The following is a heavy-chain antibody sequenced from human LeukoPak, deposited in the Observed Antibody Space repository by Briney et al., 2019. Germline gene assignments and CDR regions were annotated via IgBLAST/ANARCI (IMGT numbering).Heavy chain of an antibody. V-gene: IGHV4-31*03. CDR1: GGSISSGGYY. J-gene: IGHJ2*01. Sequence: PSQTLSLTCTVSGGSISSGGYYWSWLRQHPGKGLEWIGYIYYSGSTYYNPSLQSRVTISMDTSKNQFSLNLSSVTAADTAVYYCARRAPSAGYFDLWGRGTLVTVSS. CDR2: IYYSGST. CDR3: ARRAPSAGYFDL.